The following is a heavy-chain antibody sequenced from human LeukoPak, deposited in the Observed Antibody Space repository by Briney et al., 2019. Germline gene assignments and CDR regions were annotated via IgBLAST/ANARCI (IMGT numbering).Heavy chain of an antibody. CDR2: ISAYNGNT. V-gene: IGHV1-18*01. CDR1: GYTFTSYG. D-gene: IGHD3-10*01. CDR3: ARDESITMVRGGVGRGGPYLNYYYYYMDV. J-gene: IGHJ6*03. Sequence: ASVKVSCKASGYTFTSYGISWVRQAPGQGLEWMGWISAYNGNTNYAQKLQGRVTMTTDTSASTAYMELRSLRSDDTAVYYCARDESITMVRGGVGRGGPYLNYYYYYMDVWGKGTTVTVSS.